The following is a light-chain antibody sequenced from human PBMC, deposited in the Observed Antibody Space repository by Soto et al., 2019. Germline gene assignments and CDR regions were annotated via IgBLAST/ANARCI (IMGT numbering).Light chain of an antibody. Sequence: ELVLTQSPGTLSLSPGERATLSCRASQTVSSNYLAWYQQRPGQAPRLLIFGASTRAPGIPDRFSGGGSGTDFTLTISGLEPEDFAMYYCHQYSTSPFTFGGGTKVDIK. CDR3: HQYSTSPFT. CDR1: QTVSSNY. CDR2: GAS. J-gene: IGKJ4*01. V-gene: IGKV3-20*01.